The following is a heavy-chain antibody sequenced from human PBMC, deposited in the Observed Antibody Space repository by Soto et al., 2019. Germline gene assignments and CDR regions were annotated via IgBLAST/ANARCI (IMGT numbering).Heavy chain of an antibody. V-gene: IGHV3-23*01. Sequence: PGGSLRLSCAASGFTFSYYAMSWVRQAPGKGLEWVSVISGSDGTTYYADSVKGRFTISRDNSKNTLYLQMNSLRAEDTALYYCAKGGSASCYDSLGYWGQGTLVTVSS. D-gene: IGHD2-2*01. CDR3: AKGGSASCYDSLGY. CDR2: ISGSDGTT. CDR1: GFTFSYYA. J-gene: IGHJ4*02.